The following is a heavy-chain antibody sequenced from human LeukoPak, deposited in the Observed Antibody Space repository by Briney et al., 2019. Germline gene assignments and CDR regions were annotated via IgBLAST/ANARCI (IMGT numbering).Heavy chain of an antibody. V-gene: IGHV4-34*01. CDR3: ARMYYDFWSGYSHFDY. Sequence: KPSETLSLTCAVYGGSFSVYYWSWIRQPPGRGLEWIGEINHSGSTNYNPSLKSRVTISVDTSKSQFSLKLSSVTAADTAVYYCARMYYDFWSGYSHFDYWGQGALVTVSS. CDR2: INHSGST. J-gene: IGHJ4*02. D-gene: IGHD3-3*01. CDR1: GGSFSVYY.